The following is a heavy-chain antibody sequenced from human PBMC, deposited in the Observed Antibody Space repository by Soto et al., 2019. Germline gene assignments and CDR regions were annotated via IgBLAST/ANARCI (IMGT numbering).Heavy chain of an antibody. CDR2: ISAYNGNT. V-gene: IGHV1-18*04. J-gene: IGHJ6*02. CDR1: GYTFTSYG. Sequence: ASVKVSCKASGYTFTSYGISWVRQAPGQGLEWMGWISAYNGNTNYAQKLQGRVTMTTDTSTSTAYMELRSQRSDDTAVYYCARLGYCSSTSCSRSSYYYGMDVWGQGTTVTVSS. CDR3: ARLGYCSSTSCSRSSYYYGMDV. D-gene: IGHD2-2*01.